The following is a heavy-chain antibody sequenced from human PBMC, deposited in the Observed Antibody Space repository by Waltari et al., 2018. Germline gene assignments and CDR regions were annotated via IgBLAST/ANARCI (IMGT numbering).Heavy chain of an antibody. CDR1: GFTFGDYA. CDR3: TSDYYYGMDV. CDR2: IRSKAYGGTT. J-gene: IGHJ6*02. V-gene: IGHV3-49*04. Sequence: EVQLVESGGGLVQPGRSLRLSCTASGFTFGDYAMSWVRQAPGKGREWVGFIRSKAYGGTTEYAASVKGRFTISRDDSKSIAYLQMNSLKTEDTAVYYCTSDYYYGMDVWGQGTTVTVSS.